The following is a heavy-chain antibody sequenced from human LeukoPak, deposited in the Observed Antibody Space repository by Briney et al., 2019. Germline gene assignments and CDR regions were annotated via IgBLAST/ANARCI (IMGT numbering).Heavy chain of an antibody. Sequence: GGSLRLSWVASGFTFSSYAMHWVRQAPGKWLGWLAFIRFNGTNIYYADSVKGRFTISRDNSKSTPYLQMNGLKPEDSAVYYCAKEGAGAIWFGYLDYWGQGTLVSVSS. J-gene: IGHJ4*02. D-gene: IGHD3-10*01. CDR2: IRFNGTNI. CDR3: AKEGAGAIWFGYLDY. V-gene: IGHV3-30*02. CDR1: GFTFSSYA.